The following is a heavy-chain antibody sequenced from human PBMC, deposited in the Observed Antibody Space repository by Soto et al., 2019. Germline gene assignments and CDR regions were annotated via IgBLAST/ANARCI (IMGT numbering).Heavy chain of an antibody. J-gene: IGHJ4*02. D-gene: IGHD6-19*01. CDR3: ARDPIAVAGTFYFGY. CDR1: GFTFSSYG. Sequence: QVQLVESGGGVVQPGRSLRLSCAASGFTFSSYGMHWVRQAPGKGLEWVAVIWYDGSNKYYADSVKGRFTISRDNSKNTLYLQMNSLRAEDTAVYYCARDPIAVAGTFYFGYWGQGTLVTVSS. CDR2: IWYDGSNK. V-gene: IGHV3-33*01.